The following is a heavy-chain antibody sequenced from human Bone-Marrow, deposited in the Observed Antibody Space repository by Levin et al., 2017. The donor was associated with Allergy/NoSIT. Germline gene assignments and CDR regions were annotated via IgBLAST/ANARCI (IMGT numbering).Heavy chain of an antibody. CDR2: INPDGGGT. J-gene: IGHJ3*01. CDR3: ARDLVGVDAFDF. CDR1: GYTFTDYY. V-gene: IGHV1-2*02. Sequence: KRGESLKISCKATGYTFTDYYIHWIRQAPGQGLEWMGRINPDGGGTKFSQKFEGRVTLTSDTSIRTVNMELSSLRSDDTAVYFCARDLVGVDAFDFWGQGTMVIVSS. D-gene: IGHD1-26*01.